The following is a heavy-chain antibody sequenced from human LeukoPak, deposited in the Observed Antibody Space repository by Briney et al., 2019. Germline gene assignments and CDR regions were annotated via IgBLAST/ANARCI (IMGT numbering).Heavy chain of an antibody. CDR1: GGSISNYY. D-gene: IGHD3-22*01. Sequence: SSETLSLTCTVSGGSISNYYWSWIRRPPGKGLEWIGRIYTSGSTNYNPSLKSRVTMSVDTSKNQFSLKLSSVTAADTAVYYCARDRDYYDSSGYYWYFDLWGRGTLVTVSS. CDR2: IYTSGST. J-gene: IGHJ2*01. V-gene: IGHV4-4*07. CDR3: ARDRDYYDSSGYYWYFDL.